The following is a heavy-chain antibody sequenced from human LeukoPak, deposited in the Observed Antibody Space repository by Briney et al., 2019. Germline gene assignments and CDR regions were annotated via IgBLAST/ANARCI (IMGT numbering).Heavy chain of an antibody. V-gene: IGHV3-48*02. J-gene: IGHJ4*02. CDR2: ISSRSDSI. D-gene: IGHD5-12*01. CDR1: GFTFGSYG. CDR3: ARAMRSGYDY. Sequence: RGSLRLSCVASGFTFGSYGMNWVRQAPGKRLEWVSYISSRSDSIYYADSVKGRFTISRDNAENALYLQMNSLRDGDTAVYYCARAMRSGYDYWGQGTLVSVSS.